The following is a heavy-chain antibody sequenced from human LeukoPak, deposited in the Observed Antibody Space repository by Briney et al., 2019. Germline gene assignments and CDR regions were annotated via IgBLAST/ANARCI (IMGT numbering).Heavy chain of an antibody. CDR1: GVPISSYY. D-gene: IGHD2-2*01. J-gene: IGHJ4*02. V-gene: IGHV4-59*01. CDR3: ARPQTMGSSSPLGY. Sequence: PSETLSLTCTVSGVPISSYYWIWLRQPPEKGLEWIGDIHYSGRANYNPSLKSRVTTSLDTSKNQISLKLSSVTAADTAVYYCARPQTMGSSSPLGYWGQGTLVTVSS. CDR2: IHYSGRA.